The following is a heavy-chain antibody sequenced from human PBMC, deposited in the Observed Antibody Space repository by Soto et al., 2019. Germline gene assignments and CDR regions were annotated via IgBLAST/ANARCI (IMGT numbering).Heavy chain of an antibody. CDR3: VRLREFSEMATITSPEYYGMDV. Sequence: GESLKISCKGSGYSFTSYWIGWVRQMPGKGLEWMGIIYPGDSDTRYSPSFQGQVTISADKSISTAYLQWSSLKASDTAMYYVVRLREFSEMATITSPEYYGMDVWGQGTTVTVSS. CDR2: IYPGDSDT. CDR1: GYSFTSYW. V-gene: IGHV5-51*01. D-gene: IGHD5-12*01. J-gene: IGHJ6*02.